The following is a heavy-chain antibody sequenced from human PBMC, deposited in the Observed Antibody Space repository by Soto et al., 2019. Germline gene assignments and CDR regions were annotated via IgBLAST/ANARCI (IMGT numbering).Heavy chain of an antibody. V-gene: IGHV1-69*06. CDR1: GGTFSSYA. Sequence: QVQLVQSGAEVKKPGSSVKVSCKASGGTFSSYAISWVRQAPGQGLEWMGGIIPIFGTANYAQKFQGRVTIGADKSTITAYMELSSMRSEDTAVDYCAREVMGETIWFGERQIPAELGDYGMDVWGQGTTVTVSS. D-gene: IGHD3-10*01. J-gene: IGHJ6*02. CDR3: AREVMGETIWFGERQIPAELGDYGMDV. CDR2: IIPIFGTA.